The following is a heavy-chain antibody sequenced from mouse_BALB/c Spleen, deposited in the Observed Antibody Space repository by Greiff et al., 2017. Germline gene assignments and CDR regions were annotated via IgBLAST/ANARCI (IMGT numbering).Heavy chain of an antibody. CDR2: IDPETGGT. J-gene: IGHJ3*01. D-gene: IGHD4-1*01. Sequence: QVQLQQPGAELVRPGASVTLSCKASGYTFTDYEMHWVKQTPVHGLEWIGAIDPETGGTAYNQKFKGKATLTADKSSSTAYMELRSLTSEDSAVYYCTRRELGRFAYWGQGTLVTVSA. CDR3: TRRELGRFAY. V-gene: IGHV1-15*01. CDR1: GYTFTDYE.